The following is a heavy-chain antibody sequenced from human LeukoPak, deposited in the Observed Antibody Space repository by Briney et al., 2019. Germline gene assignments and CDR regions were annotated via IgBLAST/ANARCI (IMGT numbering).Heavy chain of an antibody. CDR2: IYPGDSDT. CDR3: ARPIVGATHYFDY. CDR1: GYSFTSYW. V-gene: IGHV5-51*01. J-gene: IGHJ4*02. D-gene: IGHD1-26*01. Sequence: GESLKISCQGSGYSFTSYWIGWVRQLPGKGLEWMGIIYPGDSDTRYSPSFQGQVTISADKSISTAYLQWSSLKASDTAMYYCARPIVGATHYFDYWGQGTLVTVSS.